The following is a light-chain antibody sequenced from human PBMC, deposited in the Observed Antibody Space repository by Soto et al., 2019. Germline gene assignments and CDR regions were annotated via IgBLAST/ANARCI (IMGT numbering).Light chain of an antibody. J-gene: IGKJ1*01. CDR1: QGIRTE. CDR2: AAS. Sequence: ATQMTQSPSSLSASVGDRVTIAYRASQGIRTELGWYQQKAGEAPKLLIYAASTLQSGVPPRFSGSGSGTDFTLTISSLQPEDFATYYCLQDYDYPRTFGQGTKVEMK. V-gene: IGKV1-6*01. CDR3: LQDYDYPRT.